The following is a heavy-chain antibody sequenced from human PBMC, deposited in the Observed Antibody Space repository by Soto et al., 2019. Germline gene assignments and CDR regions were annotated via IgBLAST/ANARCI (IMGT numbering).Heavy chain of an antibody. CDR3: AGGAFLINGNYEVMTWFDP. V-gene: IGHV1-8*01. J-gene: IGHJ5*02. D-gene: IGHD3-3*01. Sequence: QVQLVQSGAEVKKPGASVKVSCKASGYTFTSYDINWVRQATGQGLEWLGGMSPNSGSAGYAQKFQGRITMTRNTSRGTAYMELSRLRSEDTAVYYCAGGAFLINGNYEVMTWFDPWGQGTLVTVSS. CDR1: GYTFTSYD. CDR2: MSPNSGSA.